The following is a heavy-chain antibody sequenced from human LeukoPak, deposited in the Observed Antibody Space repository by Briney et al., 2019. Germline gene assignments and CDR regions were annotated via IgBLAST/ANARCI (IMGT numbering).Heavy chain of an antibody. J-gene: IGHJ4*02. CDR3: ARVYPSRRGAYGAWFGEFKLYYFDY. CDR2: IYYSGST. CDR1: GCSISSYY. V-gene: IGHV4-59*01. Sequence: PSETLSLTCTVSGCSISSYYWSWIRQPPGKGLEWIGYIYYSGSTNYNPSLKSRVTISVDTSKNQFTLKLSSVTAADTAVYYCARVYPSRRGAYGAWFGEFKLYYFDYWGQGTLVTVSS. D-gene: IGHD3-10*01.